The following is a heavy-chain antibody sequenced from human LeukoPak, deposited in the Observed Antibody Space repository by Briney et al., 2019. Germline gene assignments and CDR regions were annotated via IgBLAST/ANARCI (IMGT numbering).Heavy chain of an antibody. CDR3: ARVTGYTIEDYFDY. D-gene: IGHD3-9*01. CDR2: IYYSGST. J-gene: IGHJ4*02. Sequence: SETLSLTCTVSGGSISSYYWSWIRQPPGKGLEWIGYIYYSGSTNYNPSLKSRVTISVKTSKNQFSLKLRSVTAADTAVYYCARVTGYTIEDYFDYWGQGTLITVSS. CDR1: GGSISSYY. V-gene: IGHV4-59*01.